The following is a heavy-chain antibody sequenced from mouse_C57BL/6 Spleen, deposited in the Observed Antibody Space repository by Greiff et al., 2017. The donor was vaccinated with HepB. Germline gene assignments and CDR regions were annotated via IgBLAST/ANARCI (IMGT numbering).Heavy chain of an antibody. J-gene: IGHJ3*01. Sequence: VQLQQSGAELVRPGTSVKVSCKASGYAFTNYLIEWVKQRPGQGLEWIGVINHGSGGTNYNEKFKGKARLTADKSSSTAYMQRSSLTSEDSAVYFCAREGYDYDGVFAYWGQGTLVTVSA. D-gene: IGHD2-4*01. V-gene: IGHV1-54*01. CDR1: GYAFTNYL. CDR3: AREGYDYDGVFAY. CDR2: INHGSGGT.